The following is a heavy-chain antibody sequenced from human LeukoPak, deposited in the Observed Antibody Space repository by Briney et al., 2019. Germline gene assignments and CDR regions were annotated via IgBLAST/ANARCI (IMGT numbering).Heavy chain of an antibody. CDR1: GGSISSGSYY. Sequence: SETLSLTCTVSGGSISSGSYYWNWIRQPAGKGLEWIGRIYTSGSTNYNPSLKSRVTISVDTSKNQFSLKLSSVTAADTAVYYCARGADYYDSSGYSLAYWGQGTLVTVSS. CDR2: IYTSGST. D-gene: IGHD3-22*01. CDR3: ARGADYYDSSGYSLAY. V-gene: IGHV4-61*02. J-gene: IGHJ4*02.